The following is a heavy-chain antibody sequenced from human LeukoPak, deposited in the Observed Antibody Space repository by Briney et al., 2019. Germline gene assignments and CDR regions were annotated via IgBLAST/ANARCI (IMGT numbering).Heavy chain of an antibody. CDR3: ARGFGIVVVVAAIRRGPFDP. D-gene: IGHD2-15*01. V-gene: IGHV4-34*01. J-gene: IGHJ5*02. CDR2: INHSGST. Sequence: SETLSLTCTVSGGSISSYYWSWIRQPPGKGLEWIGEINHSGSTNYNPSLKSRVTISVDTSKNQFSLKLSSVTAADTAVYYCARGFGIVVVVAAIRRGPFDPWGQGTLVTVSS. CDR1: GGSISSYY.